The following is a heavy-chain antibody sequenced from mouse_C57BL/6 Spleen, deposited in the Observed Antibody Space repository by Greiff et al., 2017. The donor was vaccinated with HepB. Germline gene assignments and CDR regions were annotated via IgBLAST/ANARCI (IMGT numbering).Heavy chain of an antibody. CDR3: ARGGMITTEGWFAY. CDR1: GFTFSSYG. Sequence: EVQLVESGGDLVKPGGSLKLSCAASGFTFSSYGMSWVRQTPDKRLEWVATISSGGSYTYYPDSVKGRFTISRDNAKNTLYLQMSSLKSEDTAMYYCARGGMITTEGWFAYWGQGTLVTVSA. CDR2: ISSGGSYT. D-gene: IGHD2-4*01. J-gene: IGHJ3*01. V-gene: IGHV5-6*01.